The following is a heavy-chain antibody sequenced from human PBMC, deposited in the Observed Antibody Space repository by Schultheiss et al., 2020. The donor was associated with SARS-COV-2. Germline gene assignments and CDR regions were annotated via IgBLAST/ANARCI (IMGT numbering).Heavy chain of an antibody. D-gene: IGHD3-3*01. CDR3: ARGGMRDYDFWSGYSHSDY. CDR1: GGSISSYY. V-gene: IGHV4-59*01. Sequence: SETLSLTCTVSGGSISSYYWSWIRQPPGKGLEWIGSIYYSGSTNYNPSLKSRVSISVDTTKNHFSLKLNSVTAADTAVYYCARGGMRDYDFWSGYSHSDYWGQGTLVTVSS. CDR2: IYYSGST. J-gene: IGHJ4*02.